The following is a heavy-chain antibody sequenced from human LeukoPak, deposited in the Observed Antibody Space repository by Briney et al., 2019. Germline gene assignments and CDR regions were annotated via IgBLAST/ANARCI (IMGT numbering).Heavy chain of an antibody. CDR1: GDIVSSNNAA. V-gene: IGHV6-1*01. CDR3: ARTRYSSGGAYYYGVDV. D-gene: IGHD6-19*01. J-gene: IGHJ6*02. CDR2: AYYRSKWFN. Sequence: SQTLSLTCTISGDIVSSNNAAWNWIRQSPSRGLEWLGRAYYRSKWFNDYAVSVKSRITITSDTSKNQFSLQLNSVTPEDTVVYYCARTRYSSGGAYYYGVDVWGQGTTVTVSS.